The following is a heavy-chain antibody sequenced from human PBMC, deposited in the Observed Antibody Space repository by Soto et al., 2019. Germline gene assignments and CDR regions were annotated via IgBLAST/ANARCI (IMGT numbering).Heavy chain of an antibody. D-gene: IGHD4-17*01. J-gene: IGHJ5*02. CDR1: GYTFTSYG. V-gene: IGHV1-18*01. CDR3: ASATVTTPWFDP. Sequence: QVQLVQSGAEVKKPGASVKVSCKASGYTFTSYGITWVRQAPGQGLEWMGWISAYNGNTNYAQKVQGRVTMTTDTSTSTAYMELRSLRSDDTAVYFCASATVTTPWFDPWGQGTLVTVSS. CDR2: ISAYNGNT.